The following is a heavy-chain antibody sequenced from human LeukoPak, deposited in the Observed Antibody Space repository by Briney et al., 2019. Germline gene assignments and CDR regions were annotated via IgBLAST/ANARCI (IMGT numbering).Heavy chain of an antibody. J-gene: IGHJ1*01. CDR3: ARAPSEIGGYYPEYFRH. CDR2: IKSDGST. D-gene: IGHD3-22*01. V-gene: IGHV3-74*01. Sequence: GGSLRLSCAASGFTFSSYWMHWARQAPGKGLVWVSRIKSDGSTNYADSVKGRFTISRDNAKNTVSLQMNSLRTEDTGVYYCARAPSEIGGYYPEYFRHWGQGTLVTVSS. CDR1: GFTFSSYW.